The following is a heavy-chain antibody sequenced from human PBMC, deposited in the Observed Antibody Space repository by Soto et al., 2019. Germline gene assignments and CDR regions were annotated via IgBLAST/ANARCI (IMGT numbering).Heavy chain of an antibody. CDR2: ISGSGGST. CDR1: GLTFSDYA. J-gene: IGHJ4*02. V-gene: IGHV3-23*01. CDR3: AKADCSGGSCPTARGTFAY. Sequence: EVQLLESGGGLVQPRGSLRLSCAASGLTFSDYAMSWVRQAPGKGLEWVSAISGSGGSTYSADSVKGRFTISRDNSKNMVYLQMNSLRAEDTAIYYCAKADCSGGSCPTARGTFAYWGQGTLVTVSS. D-gene: IGHD2-15*01.